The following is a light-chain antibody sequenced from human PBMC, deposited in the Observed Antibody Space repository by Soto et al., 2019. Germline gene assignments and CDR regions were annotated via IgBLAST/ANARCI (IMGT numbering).Light chain of an antibody. CDR2: AAS. CDR3: QQCYSSPPWT. V-gene: IGKV1-39*01. Sequence: IQLSQSPSVLSASVGDRVTITFRASQSIVTYLNWYHQKPGQAPKLLIYAASNLQSGVPSRFSGSGSGTDFTLTISSLQPEDFATYYCQQCYSSPPWTFGQGTKVDIK. CDR1: QSIVTY. J-gene: IGKJ1*01.